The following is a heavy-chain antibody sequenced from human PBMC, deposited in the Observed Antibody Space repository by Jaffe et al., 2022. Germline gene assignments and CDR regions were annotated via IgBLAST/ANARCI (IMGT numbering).Heavy chain of an antibody. CDR1: GGSISSGSYY. CDR2: IYTSGST. D-gene: IGHD3-10*01. V-gene: IGHV4-61*02. Sequence: QVQLQESGPGLVKPSQTLSLTCTVSGGSISSGSYYWSWIRQPAGKGLEWIGRIYTSGSTNYNPSLKSRVTISVDTSKNQFSLKLSSVTAADTAVYYCARLGHYGSGVDYWGQGTLVTVSS. CDR3: ARLGHYGSGVDY. J-gene: IGHJ4*02.